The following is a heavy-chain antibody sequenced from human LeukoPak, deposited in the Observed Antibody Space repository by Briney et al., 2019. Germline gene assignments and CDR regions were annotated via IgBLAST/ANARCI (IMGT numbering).Heavy chain of an antibody. Sequence: GGSLRLSCAAPEFTFSNAWMSWVRQAPGKGLEWVGRIKSKTDGGTTDYAAPVKGRFTISRDDSKNTLYLQMNSLKTEDTAVYYCTRLLFSSGWYGIHWGQGTLVTVSS. CDR3: TRLLFSSGWYGIH. V-gene: IGHV3-15*01. CDR1: EFTFSNAW. CDR2: IKSKTDGGTT. J-gene: IGHJ4*02. D-gene: IGHD6-19*01.